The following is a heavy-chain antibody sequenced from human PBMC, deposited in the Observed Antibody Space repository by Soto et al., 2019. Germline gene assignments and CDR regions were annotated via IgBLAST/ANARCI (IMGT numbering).Heavy chain of an antibody. J-gene: IGHJ5*02. CDR2: ISAYNGNT. V-gene: IGHV1-18*01. D-gene: IGHD6-6*01. CDR1: GYTFTSYG. CDR3: ARSIAARGDDWFDP. Sequence: ASVKVSCKASGYTFTSYGISWVRQAPGQGLEWMGWISAYNGNTNYAQKLQGRVTMTTDTSTSTAYMELRSLRSDDTAVYYCARSIAARGDDWFDPWGQGTLVTVSS.